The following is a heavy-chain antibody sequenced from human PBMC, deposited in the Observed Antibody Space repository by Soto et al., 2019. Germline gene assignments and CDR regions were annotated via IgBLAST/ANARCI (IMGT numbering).Heavy chain of an antibody. J-gene: IGHJ6*02. V-gene: IGHV3-33*01. CDR1: GFTFTNYG. Sequence: ESGGGVVQPGRSLRLSCAASGFTFTNYGMHWVRQAPGKGLEWVALIYYDGSQKYYVDSVKGRFTISRDNSKNTLYLQMNSLRAEDSAVYYCARNLKDGGMDVWGQGTTVTVSS. CDR3: ARNLKDGGMDV. CDR2: IYYDGSQK.